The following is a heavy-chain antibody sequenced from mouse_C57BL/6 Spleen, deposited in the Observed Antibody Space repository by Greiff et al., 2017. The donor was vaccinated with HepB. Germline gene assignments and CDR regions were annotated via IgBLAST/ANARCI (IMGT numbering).Heavy chain of an antibody. CDR3: ARTGNYGNPWFAY. CDR1: GYTFTSYW. D-gene: IGHD2-1*01. J-gene: IGHJ3*01. Sequence: QVQLKQPGAELVKPGASVKMSCKASGYTFTSYWITWVKQRPGQGLEWIGDIYPGSGSTNYNEKFKSKATLTVDTSSSTAYMQLSSLTSEDSAVYYCARTGNYGNPWFAYWGQGTLVTVSA. CDR2: IYPGSGST. V-gene: IGHV1-55*01.